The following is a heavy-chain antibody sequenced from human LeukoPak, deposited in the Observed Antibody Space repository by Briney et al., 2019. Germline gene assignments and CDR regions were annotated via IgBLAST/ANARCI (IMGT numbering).Heavy chain of an antibody. V-gene: IGHV3-33*06. CDR1: GFTFSTYG. J-gene: IGHJ4*02. Sequence: PGRSLRLSCAASGFTFSTYGMHWVRQAPGKGLEWVAVIWYDGTNKYYADSVRGRFTISRDNSKNTLYLQMNSLRAEDTAVYYCAKDQSTVTPWYFDYWGQGTLVTVSS. CDR3: AKDQSTVTPWYFDY. CDR2: IWYDGTNK. D-gene: IGHD4-17*01.